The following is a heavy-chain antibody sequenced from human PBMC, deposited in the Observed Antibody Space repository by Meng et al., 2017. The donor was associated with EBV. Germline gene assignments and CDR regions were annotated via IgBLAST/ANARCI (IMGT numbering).Heavy chain of an antibody. CDR3: ARVSFYDYWSGYSFNWFDP. Sequence: QLQLYQSGPGLVKPSXXXXLTXXVXXDSISSRSYYWGCIRQSPGKGLEWIGNVYYSGNSYYNPSLKSRVTISVDTSKNQFYLKLISVTAADTAVYFCARVSFYDYWSGYSFNWFDPWGQGTLVTVSS. D-gene: IGHD3-3*01. V-gene: IGHV4-39*01. CDR2: VYYSGNS. CDR1: XDSISSRSYY. J-gene: IGHJ5*02.